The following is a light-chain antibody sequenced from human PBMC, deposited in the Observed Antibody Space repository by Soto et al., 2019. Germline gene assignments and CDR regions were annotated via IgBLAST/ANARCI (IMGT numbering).Light chain of an antibody. CDR1: YNDIGLYKS. CDR2: EVS. J-gene: IGLJ1*01. CDR3: SSYRSIGIVGV. Sequence: QSALTQPASVSGSPGQSITISCTGTYNDIGLYKSVSWYQQHPGKAPKLLIYEVSDRPSGVSDRFSGSKSGYTASLTISDLQPEDEADYYCSSYRSIGIVGVFGTGTKLTVL. V-gene: IGLV2-14*01.